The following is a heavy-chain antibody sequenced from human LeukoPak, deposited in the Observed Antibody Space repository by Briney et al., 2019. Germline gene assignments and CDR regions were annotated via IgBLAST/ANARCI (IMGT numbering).Heavy chain of an antibody. CDR3: AELGITMIGGV. Sequence: GGSLRLSCAASGFTFSSYSMNWVRQAPGKGLEGVYYISRSGSTIYYADSVKGRFTISRANAKNPLYLQMNSLRAEDTAVYYCAELGITMIGGVWGKGTTVTISS. CDR2: ISRSGSTI. D-gene: IGHD3-10*02. V-gene: IGHV3-48*04. CDR1: GFTFSSYS. J-gene: IGHJ6*04.